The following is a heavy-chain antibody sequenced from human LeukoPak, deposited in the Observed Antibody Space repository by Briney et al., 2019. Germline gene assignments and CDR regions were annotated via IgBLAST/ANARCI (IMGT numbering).Heavy chain of an antibody. CDR1: GYTLTELS. D-gene: IGHD4-17*01. CDR3: ARDDYGDSTFDY. CDR2: FDPEDGET. J-gene: IGHJ4*02. Sequence: ASVKVSCKVSGYTLTELSMHWVRQAPGKGLEWMGGFDPEDGETIYAQKFQGRVTMTTDTSTSTAYMELRSLRSDDTAVYYCARDDYGDSTFDYWGQGTLVTVSS. V-gene: IGHV1-24*01.